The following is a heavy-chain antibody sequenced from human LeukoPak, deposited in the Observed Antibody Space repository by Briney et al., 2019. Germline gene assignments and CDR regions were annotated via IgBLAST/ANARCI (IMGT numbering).Heavy chain of an antibody. CDR1: GFTFSFSA. CDR2: ISGRGTTI. D-gene: IGHD1-26*01. V-gene: IGHV3-48*01. Sequence: PGGSLRLSCGASGFTFSFSAMNWVRQAPGKGLEWISFISGRGTTIYYSDSVKGRFTISRDNAKNSLYLQMNGLRAADTAVYYCARDRGDSLVGADFDSWGQGTLVTVSS. CDR3: ARDRGDSLVGADFDS. J-gene: IGHJ4*02.